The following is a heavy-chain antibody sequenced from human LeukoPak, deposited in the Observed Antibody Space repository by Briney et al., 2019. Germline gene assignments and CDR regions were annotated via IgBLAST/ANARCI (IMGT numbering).Heavy chain of an antibody. D-gene: IGHD1-26*01. Sequence: GGSLRLSCAASGFTFSNYWMSWVRQAPGKGLEWVANIKQDGSEKYYVDSVKGRFTISRDNAKNSLYLQMNSLRAEDTAVYYCARGSGSYYRTNFDYWGQGTLVTVSS. CDR1: GFTFSNYW. CDR2: IKQDGSEK. V-gene: IGHV3-7*04. J-gene: IGHJ4*02. CDR3: ARGSGSYYRTNFDY.